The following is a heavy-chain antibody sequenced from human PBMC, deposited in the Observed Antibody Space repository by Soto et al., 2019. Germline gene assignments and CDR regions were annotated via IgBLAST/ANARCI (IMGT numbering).Heavy chain of an antibody. D-gene: IGHD2-21*02. J-gene: IGHJ6*03. CDR1: GFTFSSYS. CDR3: ARDLGDPASGDAYYYYYYMDV. V-gene: IGHV3-21*01. CDR2: ISSSSSYI. Sequence: GGSLRLSCAASGFTFSSYSMNWVRQAPGKGLEWVSSISSSSSYIYYADSVKGRFTISRDNAKNSLYLQMNSLRAEDTAVYYCARDLGDPASGDAYYYYYYMDVWGKGTTVTVSS.